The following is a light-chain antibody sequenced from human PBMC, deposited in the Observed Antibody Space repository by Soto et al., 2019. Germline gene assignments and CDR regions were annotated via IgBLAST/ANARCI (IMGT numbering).Light chain of an antibody. V-gene: IGKV3-20*01. J-gene: IGKJ5*01. CDR3: QQCGSSST. CDR2: GAS. Sequence: EIMMTQSPATLSVSPGESATLSCRASETISNSFLSWFQQIPGQAPRLLIYGASMRATGIPDRFSGSGSGTDFTLTISSLEPEDFAVYYCQQCGSSSTFGQGTRLEIK. CDR1: ETISNSF.